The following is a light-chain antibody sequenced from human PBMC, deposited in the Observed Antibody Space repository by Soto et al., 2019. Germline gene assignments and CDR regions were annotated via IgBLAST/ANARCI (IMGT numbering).Light chain of an antibody. V-gene: IGKV1-6*01. CDR1: QGIITE. CDR3: LQDYNYPRT. CDR2: AAS. Sequence: AIQMTQSPYSLSASVGDRVTITCRAIQGIITELAWYQQKAGKAPQLLIYAASSLQSGVQSRFSGSGSGTDFTLTISSLQPEDVATYHCLQDYNYPRTFGQGTKLEIK. J-gene: IGKJ2*01.